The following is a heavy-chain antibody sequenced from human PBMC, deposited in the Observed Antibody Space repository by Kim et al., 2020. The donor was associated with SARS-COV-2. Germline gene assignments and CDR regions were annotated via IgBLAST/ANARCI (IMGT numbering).Heavy chain of an antibody. J-gene: IGHJ6*02. CDR2: IHQSGSS. V-gene: IGHV4-34*01. CDR3: ARGRVGVVAAPIPGVGPHCDYCIMDV. D-gene: IGHD6-6*01. CDR1: GGAFSGHY. Sequence: GSLRLSCAVYGGAFSGHYWSWIRQPPGKGLEWIGKIHQSGSSSYNPSLKSRVTVSVDTSNNQFSLKLTSVTAADTGSYYCARGRVGVVAAPIPGVGPHCDYCIMDVWGQGNMVTVSS.